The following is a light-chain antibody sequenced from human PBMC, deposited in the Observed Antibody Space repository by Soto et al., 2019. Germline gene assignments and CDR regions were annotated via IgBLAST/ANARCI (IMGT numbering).Light chain of an antibody. CDR1: QSISSLF. CDR3: QQYHDTGT. V-gene: IGKV3-20*01. CDR2: GAS. Sequence: EIVLTQSPGTLSLSPGERATLSCRASQSISSLFLAWYQQRPGQAPRLLISGASSRATDIPDRFSGSGSGTEFTLTISRLEPEDFAVYYCQQYHDTGTFGQGTKV. J-gene: IGKJ1*01.